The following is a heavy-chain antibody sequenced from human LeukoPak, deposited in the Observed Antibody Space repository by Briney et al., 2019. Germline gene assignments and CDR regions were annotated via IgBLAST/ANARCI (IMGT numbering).Heavy chain of an antibody. Sequence: SGGSLRLSCAASGFTFSSYSMNWVRQAPGKGLEWVSYISSSGSTIYYADSVKGRFTISRDNAKNSLYLQMNSLRAEDTAVYYCARDSGMIAAAGKTGPPLDYWGQGTLVTVSS. J-gene: IGHJ4*02. V-gene: IGHV3-48*04. D-gene: IGHD6-13*01. CDR2: ISSSGSTI. CDR1: GFTFSSYS. CDR3: ARDSGMIAAAGKTGPPLDY.